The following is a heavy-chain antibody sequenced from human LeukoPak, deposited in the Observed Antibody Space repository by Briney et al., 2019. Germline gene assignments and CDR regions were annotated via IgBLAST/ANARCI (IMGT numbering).Heavy chain of an antibody. CDR1: GFTFSDYY. Sequence: SGGSLRLSCATSGFTFSDYYMTWIRHTPGKGLEWVSYISDSGSYTNYAASVQGRFTISRDNAKNSLYLDMNSLRAEDTAVYYCAKRGYYYDSGGYYYFDYWGQGTLVTVSS. CDR2: ISDSGSYT. D-gene: IGHD3-22*01. CDR3: AKRGYYYDSGGYYYFDY. V-gene: IGHV3-11*03. J-gene: IGHJ4*02.